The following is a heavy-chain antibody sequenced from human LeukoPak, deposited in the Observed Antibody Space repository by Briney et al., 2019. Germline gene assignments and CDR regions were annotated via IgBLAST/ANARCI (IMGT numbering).Heavy chain of an antibody. CDR2: INAGNGNT. V-gene: IGHV1-3*01. CDR3: ARGPTTTVTKSWFDP. CDR1: GYTFSSYA. Sequence: ASVKVSCKASGYTFSSYAIHWVRQAPGQSLEWIGWINAGNGNTKYSQKFQGRVTITRDTSANTAYMELSSLRSEDTAVYYCARGPTTTVTKSWFDPWGQGTLVTVSS. D-gene: IGHD4-17*01. J-gene: IGHJ5*02.